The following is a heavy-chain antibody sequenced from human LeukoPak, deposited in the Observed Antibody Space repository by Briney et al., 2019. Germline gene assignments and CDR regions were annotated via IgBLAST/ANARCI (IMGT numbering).Heavy chain of an antibody. Sequence: PSETLSLTCTVSGGSISSSSYYWGWIRQPPGKGLEWIGSIYYSGSTYYNPSLKSRVTISVDTPKNQFSLKLSSVTAADTAVYYCARGEWLRFSPVPFDYWGQGTLVTVSS. CDR2: IYYSGST. V-gene: IGHV4-39*07. D-gene: IGHD5-12*01. CDR1: GGSISSSSYY. CDR3: ARGEWLRFSPVPFDY. J-gene: IGHJ4*02.